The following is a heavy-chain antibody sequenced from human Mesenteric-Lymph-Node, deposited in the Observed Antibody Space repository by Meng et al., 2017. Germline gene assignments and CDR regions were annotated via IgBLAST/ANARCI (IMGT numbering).Heavy chain of an antibody. CDR1: GYPFTSDY. D-gene: IGHD6-25*01. CDR2: INPSGGST. V-gene: IGHV1-46*01. CDR3: ARGGVQRHLSHPYYFDY. J-gene: IGHJ4*02. Sequence: QVQLVQSGAEVNKPGASVKLSCKASGYPFTSDYIHWGRQAPGQGLEWMGMINPSGGSTNYPQKFRGRITVTRDTSTSTVYMELSSLRSDDTALYYCARGGVQRHLSHPYYFDYWGQGSLVTVSS.